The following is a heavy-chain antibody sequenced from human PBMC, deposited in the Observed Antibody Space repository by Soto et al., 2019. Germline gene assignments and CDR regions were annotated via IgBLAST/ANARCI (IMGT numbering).Heavy chain of an antibody. D-gene: IGHD1-1*01. V-gene: IGHV3-30-3*01. CDR2: ISYDGSNK. CDR1: GFTFTNAW. CDR3: ARSKEGNDVPLDY. Sequence: LRLSCAASGFTFTNAWMSWVRQAPGKGLEWVAVISYDGSNKYYADSVKGRFTISRDNSKNTLYLQMNSLRAEDTAVYYCARSKEGNDVPLDYWGQGTLVTVSS. J-gene: IGHJ4*02.